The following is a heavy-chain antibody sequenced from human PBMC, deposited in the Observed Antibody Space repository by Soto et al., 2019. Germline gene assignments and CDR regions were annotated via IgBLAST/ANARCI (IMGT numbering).Heavy chain of an antibody. CDR3: ARGVAATGYYGMDV. V-gene: IGHV3-33*01. D-gene: IGHD2-15*01. CDR1: GFTFSSYG. CDR2: IWYDGSNK. Sequence: GGSLRLSCAASGFTFSSYGMHWVRQAPGKGLEWVAVIWYDGSNKYYADSVKGRFTISRDNSKNTLYLQMNSLRAEDTAVYYCARGVAATGYYGMDVWGQGTTVTV. J-gene: IGHJ6*02.